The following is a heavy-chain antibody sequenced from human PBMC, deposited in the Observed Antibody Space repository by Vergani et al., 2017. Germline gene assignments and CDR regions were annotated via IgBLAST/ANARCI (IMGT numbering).Heavy chain of an antibody. CDR1: EFSFNFYD. D-gene: IGHD4-17*01. J-gene: IGHJ4*02. CDR2: IRYDGGDK. V-gene: IGHV3-30*02. Sequence: QVQLVESGGGVVQPGESLRLSCGASEFSFNFYDMHWVRHSPDRGLEWVAFIRYDGGDKYYVDSVKGRFTISRDNSKNTLYLQMNSLRAEDTAVYYCARGASGDYVSSFDYWGQGTLVTVSS. CDR3: ARGASGDYVSSFDY.